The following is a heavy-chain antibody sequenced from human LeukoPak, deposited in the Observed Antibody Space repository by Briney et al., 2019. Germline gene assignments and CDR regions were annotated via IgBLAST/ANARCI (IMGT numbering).Heavy chain of an antibody. Sequence: SETLSLTCTVSGGSISSYYWSWIRQPPGKGLEWIGEINHSGSTNYNPSLKSQVTISVDTSKNQFSLKLSSVTAADTAVYYCARGIYDSSGYLFDYWGQGTLVTVSS. D-gene: IGHD3-22*01. CDR2: INHSGST. CDR3: ARGIYDSSGYLFDY. V-gene: IGHV4-34*01. CDR1: GGSISSYY. J-gene: IGHJ4*02.